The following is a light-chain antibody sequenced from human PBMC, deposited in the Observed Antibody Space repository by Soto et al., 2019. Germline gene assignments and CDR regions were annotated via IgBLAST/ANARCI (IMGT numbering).Light chain of an antibody. CDR2: GAS. Sequence: EIVLTQSPGTLSLSPGERATLSCRASQSVSSSYLAWYQQKPGQAPRLLIYGASSRATGIPDRFSGSGSGTDFTLTISRLEPEDLAVYYCQQYGSPPLTFGGGTKGEIK. V-gene: IGKV3-20*01. J-gene: IGKJ4*01. CDR1: QSVSSSY. CDR3: QQYGSPPLT.